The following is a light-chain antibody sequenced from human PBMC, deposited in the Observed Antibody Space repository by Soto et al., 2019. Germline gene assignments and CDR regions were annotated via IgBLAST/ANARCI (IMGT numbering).Light chain of an antibody. V-gene: IGKV3-20*01. CDR2: GAS. Sequence: EIVLTQSPGTLSLSPGEGGTLSCRASQSVSSNNLAWYQQKPGQAPRLLIYGASNRATGVPDRFSGSGSGTEFTLTISRLEPEDFAVYHCQQYGRSPLTFGGGTKVEIK. J-gene: IGKJ4*01. CDR3: QQYGRSPLT. CDR1: QSVSSNN.